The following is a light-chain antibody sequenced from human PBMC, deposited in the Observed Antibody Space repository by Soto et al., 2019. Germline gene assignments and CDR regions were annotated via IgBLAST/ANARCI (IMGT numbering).Light chain of an antibody. J-gene: IGLJ2*01. Sequence: QSALTQPRSVSGSPGQSVTISCTGTSSDVGGYNYVSWYQQHPGKAPKLMIYDVSKRPSGVSNRFSGSKSGNTASLTISGLHAEDDADYYCSSFASSSTLVLFGGGTKLTVL. CDR3: SSFASSSTLVL. V-gene: IGLV2-11*01. CDR2: DVS. CDR1: SSDVGGYNY.